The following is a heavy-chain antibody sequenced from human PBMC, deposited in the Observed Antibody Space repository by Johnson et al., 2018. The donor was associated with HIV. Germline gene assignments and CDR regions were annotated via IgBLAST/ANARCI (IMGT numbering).Heavy chain of an antibody. CDR2: ISDDVSST. CDR1: GFTFSSFA. J-gene: IGHJ3*02. CDR3: ARGPLFYYSSGLWAFDI. D-gene: IGHD3-10*01. Sequence: QVQLVESGGGLVRPGRSLRLSCAASGFTFSSFAMHWVRQAPGKGLEWVALISDDVSSTFYVDSVKGRFNISRDNANNTLYLQMSGLSAEDTAVYYCARGPLFYYSSGLWAFDIWGQGTMVTVSS. V-gene: IGHV3-30*04.